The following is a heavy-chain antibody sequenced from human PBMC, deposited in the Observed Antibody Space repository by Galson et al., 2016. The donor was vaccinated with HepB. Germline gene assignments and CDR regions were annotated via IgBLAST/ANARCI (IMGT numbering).Heavy chain of an antibody. CDR1: GFTFSGHY. CDR3: ARGQYDDGYT. D-gene: IGHD1-1*01. CDR2: VYYTGST. Sequence: LRLSCAGSGFTFSGHYMSWIRQAPGKGLEWIGYVYYTGSTNYNSSLESRVTISLDTSKNQFSLKLASVTAADTAVYFCARGQYDDGYTWGQGTLVTVSS. J-gene: IGHJ5*02. V-gene: IGHV4-59*11.